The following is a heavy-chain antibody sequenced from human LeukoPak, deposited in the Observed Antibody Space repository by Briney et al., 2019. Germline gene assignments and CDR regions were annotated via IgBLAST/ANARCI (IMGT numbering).Heavy chain of an antibody. CDR3: ARDYDFWSGSRFDY. D-gene: IGHD3-3*01. CDR1: GGSISSYY. Sequence: SETLSLTCTVSGGSISSYYWSWIRQPPGKGLEWIGYIYYSGSTNYNPSLKSRVTTSVDTSKNQFSLKLSSVTAADTAVYYCARDYDFWSGSRFDYWGQGTLVTVSS. CDR2: IYYSGST. J-gene: IGHJ4*02. V-gene: IGHV4-59*01.